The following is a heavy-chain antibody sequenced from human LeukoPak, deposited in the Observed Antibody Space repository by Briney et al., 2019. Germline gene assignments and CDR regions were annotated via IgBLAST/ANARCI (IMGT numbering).Heavy chain of an antibody. CDR1: GYTLTELS. D-gene: IGHD1-26*01. V-gene: IGHV1-24*01. CDR2: FDPEDGVT. J-gene: IGHJ3*02. CDR3: ATPYGIVGADDAFDI. Sequence: GASVKISCKVSGYTLTELSMPWVRQAPGKGLEWMGGFDPEDGVTIYAQKFQGRVTMTEDTSTDTAYMELSSLRSEDTAVYYCATPYGIVGADDAFDIWGQGTMVTVSS.